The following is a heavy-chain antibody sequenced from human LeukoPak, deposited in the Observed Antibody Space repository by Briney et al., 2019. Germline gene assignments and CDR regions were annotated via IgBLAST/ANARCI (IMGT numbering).Heavy chain of an antibody. D-gene: IGHD4-17*01. J-gene: IGHJ1*01. CDR1: GFTFSDYY. CDR3: ATQPESYGDSASYFHH. CDR2: ISGRGDDT. V-gene: IGHV3-23*01. Sequence: PGGSLRLSCAASGFTFSDYYMSWIRQAPGKGLEWVSAISGRGDDTYYADSVKGRFTFSRDKSKNMLHLDMNSLRADDTAVYYCATQPESYGDSASYFHHWGQGTLVTVSS.